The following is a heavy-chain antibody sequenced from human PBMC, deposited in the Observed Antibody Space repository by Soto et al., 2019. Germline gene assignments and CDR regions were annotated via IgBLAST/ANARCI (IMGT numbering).Heavy chain of an antibody. CDR1: GFTFSSYA. CDR3: ASRGSGSYSDY. D-gene: IGHD1-26*01. J-gene: IGHJ4*02. V-gene: IGHV3-23*01. Sequence: EVQLLESGGGLVQPGGSLRLSCAASGFTFSSYAMRWVRQAPGKGLEWVSAISGSGGSTYYADSVKGRFTISRDNSKNTLYLQMTSLSAEDTAVSYCASRGSGSYSDYWGQGTLVTVSS. CDR2: ISGSGGST.